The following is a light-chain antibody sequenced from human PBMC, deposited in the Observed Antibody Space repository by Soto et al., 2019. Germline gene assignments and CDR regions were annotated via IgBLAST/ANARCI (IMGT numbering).Light chain of an antibody. CDR2: EVS. CDR1: SSDVGRYNY. J-gene: IGLJ3*02. V-gene: IGLV2-8*01. Sequence: QSALTQPPSASGSPGQSGPISCTGTSSDVGRYNYVSWYQQHPGKAPKLMIYEVSKRPSGVPDRFSGSKSGNTASLTVSGLQAEDEADYYCSSYEGSNLGVCGGGTKLTVL. CDR3: SSYEGSNLGV.